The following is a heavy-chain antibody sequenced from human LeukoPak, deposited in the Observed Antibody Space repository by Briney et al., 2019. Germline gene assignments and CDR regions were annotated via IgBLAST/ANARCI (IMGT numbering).Heavy chain of an antibody. CDR2: MNPNSGNT. J-gene: IGHJ5*02. V-gene: IGHV1-8*01. CDR1: GYTFTSYD. D-gene: IGHD3-3*01. Sequence: ASVKVSCKASGYTFTSYDINWVRQATGQGLEWMGWMNPNSGNTGYAQKFQGRVTMTRNTSISTAYMELSSLRSEDTAVYYCARGPYYDFWSGYPRRYWFDPWGQGTLVTVSS. CDR3: ARGPYYDFWSGYPRRYWFDP.